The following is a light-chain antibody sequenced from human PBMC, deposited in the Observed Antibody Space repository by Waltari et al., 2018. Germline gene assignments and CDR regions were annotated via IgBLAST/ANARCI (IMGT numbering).Light chain of an antibody. J-gene: IGLJ1*01. CDR3: CSYAGSYTYV. Sequence: QSALTQPRSVSGSPGQSVAISCTGSSSDVGGYNYVSWYQQHPGKAPKLMIYDVTERPSGVPDRFSSSKSGNTASLTSSGLQAEDEADYYCCSYAGSYTYVFGTGTKVTVL. CDR1: SSDVGGYNY. V-gene: IGLV2-11*01. CDR2: DVT.